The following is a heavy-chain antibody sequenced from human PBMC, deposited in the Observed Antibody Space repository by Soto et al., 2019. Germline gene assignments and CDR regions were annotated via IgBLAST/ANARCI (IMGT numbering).Heavy chain of an antibody. J-gene: IGHJ6*03. CDR1: GGSFSGYY. CDR3: ASVLQYNHYYYYMDV. Sequence: SETLSLTCAVYGGSFSGYYWSWIRQPPGKGLEWIGEINHSGSTNYNPSLKSRVTISVDTSKNQFSLKLSSVTAADTAVYYCASVLQYNHYYYYMDVWGKGTTVTVSS. V-gene: IGHV4-34*01. D-gene: IGHD4-4*01. CDR2: INHSGST.